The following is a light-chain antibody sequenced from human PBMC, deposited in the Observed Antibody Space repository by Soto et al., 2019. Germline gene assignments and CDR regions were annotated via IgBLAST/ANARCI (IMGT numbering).Light chain of an antibody. CDR3: QSYDSSLSNWV. J-gene: IGLJ3*02. CDR1: SSNIGAGYD. CDR2: GNS. V-gene: IGLV1-40*01. Sequence: QSVLTQPPSVSGAPGQRVTISCTGSSSNIGAGYDVHWYQQLPGTVPKLLIYGNSNRPSGVPDRLSGSKSGTSASLAITGLQAEDEADYYCQSYDSSLSNWVFGGGTKVTVL.